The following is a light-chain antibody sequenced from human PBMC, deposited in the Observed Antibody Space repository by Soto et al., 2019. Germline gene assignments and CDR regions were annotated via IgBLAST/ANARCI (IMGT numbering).Light chain of an antibody. V-gene: IGLV2-11*01. CDR2: NVN. J-gene: IGLJ2*01. CDR3: CSCGGTVV. Sequence: QSALTQPRSVSGSPGQSVTISCTGSSSNVGGYNYVSWYQQHPDEAPQLIIYNVNNWPAGVPDRFSGSKSGNTASLTISGVEDEDEADYYSCSCGGTVVFGGGTKVTVL. CDR1: SSNVGGYNY.